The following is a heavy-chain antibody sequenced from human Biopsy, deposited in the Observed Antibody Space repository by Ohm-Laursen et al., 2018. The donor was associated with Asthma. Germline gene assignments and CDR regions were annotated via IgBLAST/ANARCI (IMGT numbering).Heavy chain of an antibody. D-gene: IGHD3-3*01. V-gene: IGHV3-48*01. CDR2: ISSSSSTI. CDR3: ASQSSGPDFWSGYYYFDY. Sequence: SLRLSCAASGFTFSSYSMNWVRQAPGKGLEWVSYISSSSSTIYYADSVKGRFTISRDNAKNSLYLQMNGLRAEDTAVYYCASQSSGPDFWSGYYYFDYWGQGTLVTVSS. CDR1: GFTFSSYS. J-gene: IGHJ4*02.